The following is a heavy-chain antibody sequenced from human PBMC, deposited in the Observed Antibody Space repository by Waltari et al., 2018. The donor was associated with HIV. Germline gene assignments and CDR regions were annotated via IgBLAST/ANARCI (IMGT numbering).Heavy chain of an antibody. V-gene: IGHV4-34*02. CDR3: ARGIGDYKSHFDY. Sequence: QVQLQQWGAGLLKPSETLSLTCAVYGGSFSGYYWSWISQHPGEGLEWIGEINHSGSTNYTPSLKSRVTISVDTSKNQFSLKLSSVTAADTAVYYCARGIGDYKSHFDYWGQGTLVTVSS. J-gene: IGHJ4*02. CDR1: GGSFSGYY. D-gene: IGHD4-17*01. CDR2: INHSGST.